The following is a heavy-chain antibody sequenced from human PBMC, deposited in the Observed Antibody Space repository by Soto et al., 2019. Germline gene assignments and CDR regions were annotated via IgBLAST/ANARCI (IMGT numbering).Heavy chain of an antibody. CDR2: ISGSGGST. CDR3: AKALVYFWSRFDY. D-gene: IGHD3-3*01. CDR1: GFTFSSYA. Sequence: PGGSLRLSCAASGFTFSSYAMSWVRQAPGKGLEWVSAISGSGGSTYYADSVKGRFTISRDNSKNTLYLQMNSLRAEDTAVYYGAKALVYFWSRFDYWGQGTLVTVSS. V-gene: IGHV3-23*01. J-gene: IGHJ4*02.